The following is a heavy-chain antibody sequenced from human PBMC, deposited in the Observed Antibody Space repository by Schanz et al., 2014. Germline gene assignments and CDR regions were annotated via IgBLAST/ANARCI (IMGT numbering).Heavy chain of an antibody. J-gene: IGHJ4*02. Sequence: QVQLVQSGAEVKKPGSSVKVSCKASGGTFSSYSISWVRQAPGQGLEWMGRIIPILGIANYAQKFQGRVTNTADKSTSTAYMDLRSLRSDDTAVHYCARGRGFYDYWGQGTLVTVSS. D-gene: IGHD3-10*01. V-gene: IGHV1-69*02. CDR3: ARGRGFYDY. CDR1: GGTFSSYS. CDR2: IIPILGIA.